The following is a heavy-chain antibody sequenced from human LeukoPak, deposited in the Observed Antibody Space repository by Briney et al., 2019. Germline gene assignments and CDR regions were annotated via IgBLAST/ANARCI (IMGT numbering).Heavy chain of an antibody. CDR2: INHSGST. D-gene: IGHD2-2*01. Sequence: PSETLSLTCAVYGGSFSGYYWSWIRQPPGKGLEWIGEINHSGSTNYNPSLKSRVTISVATSKNQFSLTLSSVTAADTAVYYCARGPDIVVVPAAISCAFDIWGQGTMVTVSS. J-gene: IGHJ3*02. V-gene: IGHV4-34*01. CDR1: GGSFSGYY. CDR3: ARGPDIVVVPAAISCAFDI.